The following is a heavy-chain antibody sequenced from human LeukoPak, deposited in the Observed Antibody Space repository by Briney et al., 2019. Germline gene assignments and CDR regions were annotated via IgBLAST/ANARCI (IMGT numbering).Heavy chain of an antibody. CDR3: ARTGNSRGTDAFDI. V-gene: IGHV3-7*01. CDR1: GFVFSNYW. D-gene: IGHD4-23*01. CDR2: IKQDGSEK. Sequence: GGSLRLSCVASGFVFSNYWMGWVRQAPGKGLEWVANIKQDGSEKYYVDSVKGRFTISRDNAKNSLYLQMNSLRAEDTAVYYCARTGNSRGTDAFDIWGQGTMVTVSS. J-gene: IGHJ3*02.